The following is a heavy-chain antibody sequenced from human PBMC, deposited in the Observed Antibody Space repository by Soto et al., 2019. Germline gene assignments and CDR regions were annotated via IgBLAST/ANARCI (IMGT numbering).Heavy chain of an antibody. D-gene: IGHD3-22*01. CDR3: ARITYYYDSSGHYLSH. CDR1: GGTFINYA. J-gene: IGHJ4*02. V-gene: IGHV1-69*01. Sequence: QVQLVQSGAEVKKPGASVKVSCKASGGTFINYAFSWVRQAPGQGLEWMGGIIPIIGTANYSQKFQGRVAITADDSTTTANMQLIKLRSEDTAVYFCARITYYYDSSGHYLSHWGQGTLVPVSS. CDR2: IIPIIGTA.